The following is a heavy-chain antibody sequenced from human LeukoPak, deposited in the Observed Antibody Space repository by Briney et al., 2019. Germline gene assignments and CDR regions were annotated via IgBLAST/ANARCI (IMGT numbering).Heavy chain of an antibody. Sequence: ASVKVSCNASGYTFTSYGISWVRQAPGQGLEWMGWISAYNGNTNYAQNLQGRVTMTTDTSTSTAYMELRSLRSDDTAVYYCARGGGYTSVYYMDVWGKGTTVTVSS. CDR1: GYTFTSYG. D-gene: IGHD5-18*01. CDR2: ISAYNGNT. V-gene: IGHV1-18*01. CDR3: ARGGGYTSVYYMDV. J-gene: IGHJ6*03.